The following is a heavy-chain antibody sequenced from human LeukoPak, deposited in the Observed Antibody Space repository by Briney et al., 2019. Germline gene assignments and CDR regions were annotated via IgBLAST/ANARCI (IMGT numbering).Heavy chain of an antibody. V-gene: IGHV4-4*02. D-gene: IGHD3-3*01. CDR2: IYHSGST. Sequence: PSETLSLTCAVSGGSISSSNWWSWVRQPPGKGLEWIGEIYHSGSTNYNPSLKSRVTISVDTSKNQFSLKLSSVTAADTAVYYCARGVTYYDFWSGYSANWFDPWGQGTLVTVSS. CDR1: GGSISSSNW. J-gene: IGHJ5*02. CDR3: ARGVTYYDFWSGYSANWFDP.